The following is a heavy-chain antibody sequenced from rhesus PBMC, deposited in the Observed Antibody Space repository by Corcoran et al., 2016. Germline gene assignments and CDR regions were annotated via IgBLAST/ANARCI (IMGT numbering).Heavy chain of an antibody. Sequence: QVQLQESGPGLVKPSETLSLTCAVSGGSISGYYYWSWIRQPPGKGLEWIGSIYGSVGGNYLNPSLKSRVTRSVDTSKNQFSLKLSSVTAADTAVYYCASVNTVTDGDYWGQGVLVTVSS. J-gene: IGHJ4*01. CDR3: ASVNTVTDGDY. CDR2: IYGSVGGN. CDR1: GGSISGYYY. D-gene: IGHD4-23*01. V-gene: IGHV4S14*01.